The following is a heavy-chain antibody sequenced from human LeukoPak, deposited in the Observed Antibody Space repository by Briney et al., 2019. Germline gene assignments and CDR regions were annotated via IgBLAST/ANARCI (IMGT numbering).Heavy chain of an antibody. CDR1: GFTFSSYW. J-gene: IGHJ4*02. V-gene: IGHV3-23*01. CDR3: AKDRLDCAGPKSGTAFDY. Sequence: GGSLRLSCAASGFTFSSYWMHWVRQAPGKGLEWVSAISGSGGSTSYADSVKGRFTISRDNSKNTLYLQMNSLRAEDTAVYYCAKDRLDCAGPKSGTAFDYWGQGTLVTVSS. CDR2: ISGSGGST. D-gene: IGHD2-21*02.